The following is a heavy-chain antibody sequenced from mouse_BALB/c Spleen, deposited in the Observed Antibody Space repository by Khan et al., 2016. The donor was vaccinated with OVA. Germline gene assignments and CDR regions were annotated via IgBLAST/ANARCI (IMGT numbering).Heavy chain of an antibody. CDR2: ISTYYGHT. Sequence: QVRLQQSGTELVRPGVSVKISCKGSGYTFTDFAIHLVKQSHAKSLEWIGVISTYYGHTTYNQQFQDKATMTVDKSSSTAYMEFARLTSKDTASYYCVRKSGNLRCADWRQGTPVTVSA. J-gene: IGHJ3*01. D-gene: IGHD1-3*01. V-gene: IGHV1S137*01. CDR3: VRKSGNLRCAD. CDR1: GYTFTDFA.